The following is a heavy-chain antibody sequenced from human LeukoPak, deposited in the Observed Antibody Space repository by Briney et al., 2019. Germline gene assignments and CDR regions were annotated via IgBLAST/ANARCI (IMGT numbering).Heavy chain of an antibody. CDR2: IYYSGST. D-gene: IGHD3-10*01. J-gene: IGHJ4*02. CDR3: ARASTTGRGVIVFDC. Sequence: SETLSLTCTVSGGSISSYYWSWIRQPPGKGLEWIGYIYYSGSTNYNPSLKSRVTISVDTSKNQFSLKLSSVTAADTAVYYCARASTTGRGVIVFDCWGQGTLVTVS. CDR1: GGSISSYY. V-gene: IGHV4-59*12.